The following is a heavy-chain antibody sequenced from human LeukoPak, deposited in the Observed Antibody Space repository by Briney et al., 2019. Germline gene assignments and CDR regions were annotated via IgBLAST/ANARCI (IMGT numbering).Heavy chain of an antibody. J-gene: IGHJ4*02. V-gene: IGHV3-30*19. CDR3: ARAPYLYGSGSYSLDY. CDR2: ISYDGSNK. Sequence: GGSLRLSCAASGFTFSSYGMHWVRQAPGKGLEWVAFISYDGSNKYYADSVKGRFTISRDNSKNTLYLQMNSLRAEDTAVYYCARAPYLYGSGSYSLDYWGQGTLVTVSS. CDR1: GFTFSSYG. D-gene: IGHD3-10*01.